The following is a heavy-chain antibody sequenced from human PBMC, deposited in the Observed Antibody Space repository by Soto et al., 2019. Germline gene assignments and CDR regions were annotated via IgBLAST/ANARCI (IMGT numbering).Heavy chain of an antibody. D-gene: IGHD1-26*01. Sequence: GSLRLSCAASGFTFSSYAMSWVRQAPGKGLEWVSAVSGSGGSTYYADSVKGRFTISRDNSKNTLYLQMNSLRAEDTAVYYCAKGIVGATTFYFDYWGQGTLVTVSS. V-gene: IGHV3-23*01. CDR2: VSGSGGST. CDR3: AKGIVGATTFYFDY. CDR1: GFTFSSYA. J-gene: IGHJ4*02.